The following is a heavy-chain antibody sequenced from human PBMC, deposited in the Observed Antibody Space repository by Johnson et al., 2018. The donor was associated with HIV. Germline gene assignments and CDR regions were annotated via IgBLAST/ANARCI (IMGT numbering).Heavy chain of an antibody. CDR3: ATKGSKWELIVEGFAV. J-gene: IGHJ3*01. CDR2: LYADGRT. CDR1: GFIVSSKY. D-gene: IGHD1-26*01. V-gene: IGHV3-66*02. Sequence: MHLVESGGGLVQPGGSLRLSCAASGFIVSSKYMTWFRQAPGKGLEWVSVLYADGRTYYADSVKGRFTVSSDYSENTLYLQMNSLTAEDTAVYYCATKGSKWELIVEGFAVWGQGTMVTVSS.